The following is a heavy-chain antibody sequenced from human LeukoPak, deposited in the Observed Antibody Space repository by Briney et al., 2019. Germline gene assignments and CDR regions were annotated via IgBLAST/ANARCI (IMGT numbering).Heavy chain of an antibody. CDR3: ASLIGLDTYYDISTGYYSDY. CDR2: IYYSGST. J-gene: IGHJ4*02. V-gene: IGHV4-39*01. D-gene: IGHD3-9*01. CDR1: GGSISSSSYY. Sequence: KPSETLSLTCTVSGGSISSSSYYWGWIRQPPGKGLEWIGSIYYSGSTYYNPSLKSRVTISVDTSKNQFSLKLSSVTAADTAVYYCASLIGLDTYYDISTGYYSDYWGQGTLVTVSS.